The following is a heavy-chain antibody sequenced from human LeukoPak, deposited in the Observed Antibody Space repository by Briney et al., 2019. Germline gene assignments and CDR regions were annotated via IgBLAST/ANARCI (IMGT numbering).Heavy chain of an antibody. Sequence: GASVKVSCKASGYTFSNYDIIWVRQAPGQGLEWMGWISAYNGNTNYAQKLQGRVTLTRDTSLSTAYMELSNLRSGDTAVYYCARDEVVAAPNYFGMVVWGQGTTVSVSS. CDR2: ISAYNGNT. CDR1: GYTFSNYD. CDR3: ARDEVVAAPNYFGMVV. D-gene: IGHD2-15*01. V-gene: IGHV1-18*01. J-gene: IGHJ6*02.